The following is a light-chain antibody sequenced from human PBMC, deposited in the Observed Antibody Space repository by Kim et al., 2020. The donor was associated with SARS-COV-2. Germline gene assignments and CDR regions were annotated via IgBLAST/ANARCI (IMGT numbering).Light chain of an antibody. J-gene: IGLJ3*02. V-gene: IGLV3-21*01. CDR3: QMWDNTDHPWV. Sequence: SYELTQPPSVSVAPGKTANITCGGSNIGSKSVHWYQQKPGQAPVLVIYYDSDRPSDTPERFSGSNSGNTATLTISRVEAGDEADYYCQMWDNTDHPWVFGGGTKVTVL. CDR2: YDS. CDR1: NIGSKS.